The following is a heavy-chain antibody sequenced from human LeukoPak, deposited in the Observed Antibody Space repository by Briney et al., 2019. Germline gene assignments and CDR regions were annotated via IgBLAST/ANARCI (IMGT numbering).Heavy chain of an antibody. CDR2: IYYSGST. CDR3: ARHRAQDSSGWYGGYYFDY. Sequence: SETLSLTCTVSGGSISSSSYYWGWIRQPPGKGLKWIGSIYYSGSTYYNPSLKSRVTISVDTSKNQFSLKLSSVTAADTAVYYCARHRAQDSSGWYGGYYFDYWGQGTLVTVSS. J-gene: IGHJ4*02. D-gene: IGHD6-19*01. V-gene: IGHV4-39*01. CDR1: GGSISSSSYY.